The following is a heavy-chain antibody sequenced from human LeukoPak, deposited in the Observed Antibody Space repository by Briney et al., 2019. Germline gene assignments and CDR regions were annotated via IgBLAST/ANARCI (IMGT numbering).Heavy chain of an antibody. V-gene: IGHV4-38-2*02. D-gene: IGHD3-3*01. CDR2: IYHSGST. Sequence: PSETLSLTCAVSGYSISSGYYWGWIRQPPGKGLEWIGSIYHSGSTYYNPSLKSRVTISVDTSKNQFSLKLSSVTAADTAVCYCAREGYDSLWGQGTLVTVSS. CDR3: AREGYDSL. J-gene: IGHJ4*02. CDR1: GYSISSGYY.